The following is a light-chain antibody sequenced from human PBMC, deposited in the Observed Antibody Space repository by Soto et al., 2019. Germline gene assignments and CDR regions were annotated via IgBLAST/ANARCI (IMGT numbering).Light chain of an antibody. CDR2: EVS. J-gene: IGKJ1*01. Sequence: DVVMTQSPLSLPVTLGQPASISCTSSQSLIHSDGSTYLSWFQQRPGQSPRRLIYEVSDRDSGVPDRFSGGGSGTDFTLKISRGEAEDVGVYYCMQGTHWPWTFGQGTEVEIK. CDR3: MQGTHWPWT. V-gene: IGKV2-30*02. CDR1: QSLIHSDGSTY.